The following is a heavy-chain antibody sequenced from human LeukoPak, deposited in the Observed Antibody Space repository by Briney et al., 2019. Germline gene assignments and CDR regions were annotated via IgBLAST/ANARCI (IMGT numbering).Heavy chain of an antibody. D-gene: IGHD2-2*01. CDR2: INHSGST. Sequence: SETLSLTCAVYGGSFSGYYWSWIRQPPGKGLEWIGEINHSGSTNYNPSLKSRVTISVDTSKNQFSLKLSSVTAADTAVYYCARRGIYCSSTSCYFDYWGQGTLVTVSS. V-gene: IGHV4-34*01. J-gene: IGHJ4*02. CDR3: ARRGIYCSSTSCYFDY. CDR1: GGSFSGYY.